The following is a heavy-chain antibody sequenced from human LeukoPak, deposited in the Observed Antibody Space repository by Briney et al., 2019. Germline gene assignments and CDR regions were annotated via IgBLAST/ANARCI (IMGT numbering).Heavy chain of an antibody. CDR3: ARGSRYSYGYDLVGSNDY. V-gene: IGHV1-2*02. CDR1: GYTFTGYY. J-gene: IGHJ4*02. Sequence: GASVKVSCKASGYTFTGYYMHWVRQAPGQGLEWMGWINPNSGGTNYAQKLQGRVTMTTDISTSTAYMELRSLRSDDTAVYYCARGSRYSYGYDLVGSNDYWGQGTLVTVSS. CDR2: INPNSGGT. D-gene: IGHD5-18*01.